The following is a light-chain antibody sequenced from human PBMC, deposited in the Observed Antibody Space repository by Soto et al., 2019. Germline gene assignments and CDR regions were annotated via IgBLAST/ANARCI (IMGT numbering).Light chain of an antibody. J-gene: IGKJ1*01. Sequence: DIQMTQSPSTLSGSVGDRVTITCRASQTISSWLAWYQQKPGKAPKFLIYDASSLESGVPSRFSGRGSGTEFTLTISSLQPDDFATYYCQQYNSYSPTFGQGTKVDIK. CDR1: QTISSW. CDR3: QQYNSYSPT. CDR2: DAS. V-gene: IGKV1-5*01.